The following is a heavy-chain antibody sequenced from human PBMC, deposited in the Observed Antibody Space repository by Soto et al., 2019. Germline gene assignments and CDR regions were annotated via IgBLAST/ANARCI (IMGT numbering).Heavy chain of an antibody. D-gene: IGHD2-15*01. CDR1: GGSFSGYY. CDR3: ARGPGVRVADVRFDY. CDR2: INHSGST. J-gene: IGHJ4*02. V-gene: IGHV4-34*01. Sequence: PSETLSLTCAVYGGSFSGYYWSWIRQPPGKGLEWIGEINHSGSTNYNPSLKSRVTISVDTSKNQFSLKLSSVTAADTAVYYCARGPGVRVADVRFDYWGQGTLVTVSS.